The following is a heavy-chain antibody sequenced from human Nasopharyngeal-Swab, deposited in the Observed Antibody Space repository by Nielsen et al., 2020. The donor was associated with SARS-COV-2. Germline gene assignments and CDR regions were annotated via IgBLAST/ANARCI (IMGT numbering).Heavy chain of an antibody. CDR2: INHSGST. CDR3: ARGKGGPHVDIVAMITRRLYYYYYMDV. V-gene: IGHV4-34*01. J-gene: IGHJ6*03. Sequence: WIRQPPGKGLEWIGEINHSGSTNYNPSLKSRVTISVDTSKNQLSLKLSSVTAADTAVYYCARGKGGPHVDIVAMITRRLYYYYYMDVWGKGTTVTVSS. D-gene: IGHD5-12*01.